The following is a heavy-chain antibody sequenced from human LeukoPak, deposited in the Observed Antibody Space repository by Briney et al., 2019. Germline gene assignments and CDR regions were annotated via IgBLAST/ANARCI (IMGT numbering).Heavy chain of an antibody. D-gene: IGHD2-21*02. CDR3: VTLTADVDQHAFDM. CDR1: GFTFSSYA. Sequence: GGSLRLSCAASGFTFSSYAMSWVRQAPGKGLVWVSRINSDGTSTSHADSVKGRFTIARDNAKNTVSLHMNSLRAEDTAVYYCVTLTADVDQHAFDMWGQGTMVTVSS. CDR2: INSDGTST. V-gene: IGHV3-74*01. J-gene: IGHJ3*02.